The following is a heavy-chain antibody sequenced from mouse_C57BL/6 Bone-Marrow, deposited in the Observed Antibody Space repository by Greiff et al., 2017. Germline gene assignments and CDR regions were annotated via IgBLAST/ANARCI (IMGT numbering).Heavy chain of an antibody. V-gene: IGHV1-55*01. Sequence: QVQLQQPGAELVKPGASVKMSCKASGYTFTSYWITWVKPRPRQGLEWIGDIYPGSGSTNYNEKFKSKATLTVDTSSSTAYMLLSSLTSDDSAVYYCARPYYSNYCYFDVWGTGTTVTVSS. CDR1: GYTFTSYW. J-gene: IGHJ1*03. CDR2: IYPGSGST. D-gene: IGHD2-5*01. CDR3: ARPYYSNYCYFDV.